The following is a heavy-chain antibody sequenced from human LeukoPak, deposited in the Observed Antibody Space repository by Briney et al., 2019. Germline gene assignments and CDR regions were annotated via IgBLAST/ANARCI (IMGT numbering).Heavy chain of an antibody. V-gene: IGHV3-15*01. J-gene: IGHJ4*02. Sequence: GGSLRLSCAASGFTFSNAWMSWVRQAPGKGLEWVGRIKSKTDGGTTDYATPVKGRFTISRDDSKNTLYLQMNSLKTEDTAVYYCTTDLLFRPADYYYDSRDYWGQGTLVTVSS. CDR1: GFTFSNAW. CDR2: IKSKTDGGTT. CDR3: TTDLLFRPADYYYDSRDY. D-gene: IGHD3-22*01.